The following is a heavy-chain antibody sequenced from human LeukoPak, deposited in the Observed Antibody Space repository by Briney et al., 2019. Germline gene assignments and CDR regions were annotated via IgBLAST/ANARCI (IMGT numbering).Heavy chain of an antibody. D-gene: IGHD3-9*01. V-gene: IGHV3-9*01. J-gene: IGHJ6*02. Sequence: GGSLRLSCAASGFTFDDYAMHWVRQAPGKGLEWVSGISWNSGSIGYADSVKGRFTISRDNAKNSLYLQMNSLRAEDAALYYCAKAPFLTGPLSYGMDVWGQGTTVTVSS. CDR2: ISWNSGSI. CDR3: AKAPFLTGPLSYGMDV. CDR1: GFTFDDYA.